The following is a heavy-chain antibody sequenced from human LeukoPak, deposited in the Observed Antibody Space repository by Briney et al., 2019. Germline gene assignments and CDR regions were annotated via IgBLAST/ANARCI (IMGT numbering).Heavy chain of an antibody. V-gene: IGHV1-18*01. D-gene: IGHD3-16*02. CDR2: IRAYNGNT. CDR1: GYTFTSYG. CDR3: ARDSITFGGVIVTL. J-gene: IGHJ3*01. Sequence: GASVKVSCKASGYTFTSYGISWVRQAPGQGLEWMGWIRAYNGNTNYAQKLQGRVTMTTDTSTSTAYMELRSLRSDDTAVYYCARDSITFGGVIVTLWGQGTMVTVSS.